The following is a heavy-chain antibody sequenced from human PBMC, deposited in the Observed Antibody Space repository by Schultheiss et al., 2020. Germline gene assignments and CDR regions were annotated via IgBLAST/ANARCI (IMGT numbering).Heavy chain of an antibody. CDR3: AREGLRRGDYCYYGMDD. CDR1: GFTFSSYG. D-gene: IGHD3-16*01. CDR2: IWYDGSNK. J-gene: IGHJ6*04. Sequence: GGSLRLSCAASGFTFSSYGMHWVRQAPGTGLEWVAVIWYDGSNKYYADSVEGRFTISRDNSKNTLYLQMNSLRAEDTAVYYCAREGLRRGDYCYYGMDDWGKGTTVTVSS. V-gene: IGHV3-33*01.